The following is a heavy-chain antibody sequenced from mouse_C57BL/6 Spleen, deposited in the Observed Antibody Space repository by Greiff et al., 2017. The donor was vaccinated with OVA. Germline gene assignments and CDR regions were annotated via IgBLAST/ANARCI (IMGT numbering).Heavy chain of an antibody. CDR3: ARCPYYSNYVGYFDY. D-gene: IGHD2-5*01. V-gene: IGHV1-50*01. Sequence: QVQLQQPGAELVKPGASVKLSCKASGYTFTSYWMQWVKQRPGQGLEWIGVIDPSDSYTNYNQKFKGKATLTVDTSSSTAYMQLSSLTSEDSAVYYCARCPYYSNYVGYFDYWGQGTTLTVSS. CDR1: GYTFTSYW. J-gene: IGHJ2*01. CDR2: IDPSDSYT.